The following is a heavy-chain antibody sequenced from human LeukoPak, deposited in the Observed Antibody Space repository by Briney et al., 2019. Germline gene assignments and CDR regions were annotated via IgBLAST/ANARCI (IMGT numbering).Heavy chain of an antibody. V-gene: IGHV1-2*02. J-gene: IGHJ4*02. CDR3: ATGERLVPAAMWFDY. D-gene: IGHD2-2*01. Sequence: ASVKVSCKASVYTFTDYYMHWVRQAPGQGLEWMGWINPKSGGRSYAQRFQGRVTMTRDTSISTAYMELSRLRSDDTAVYYCATGERLVPAAMWFDYWGQRTLVTVSS. CDR1: VYTFTDYY. CDR2: INPKSGGR.